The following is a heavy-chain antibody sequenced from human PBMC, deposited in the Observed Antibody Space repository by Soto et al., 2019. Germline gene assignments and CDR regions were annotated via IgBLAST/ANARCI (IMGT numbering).Heavy chain of an antibody. CDR2: ISRTRCTI. D-gene: IGHD4-17*01. V-gene: IGHV3-48*01. Sequence: EVQVVESGGGLVQAVGSRRLSCEASGFTFSSHSIYWVRQAAGKGLAWVSYISRTRCTIHYAVSVKGRVTTSRDNAKNSLYLQMNSPTGEDTAGYFCAKAQRYGDRYNYYGMDVWGKGTTVTVSS. CDR1: GFTFSSHS. CDR3: AKAQRYGDRYNYYGMDV. J-gene: IGHJ6*04.